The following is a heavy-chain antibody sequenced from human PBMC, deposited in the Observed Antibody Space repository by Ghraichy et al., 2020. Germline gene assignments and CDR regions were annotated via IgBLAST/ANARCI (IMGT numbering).Heavy chain of an antibody. CDR2: IYYSGST. Sequence: SQTLSLTCTVSGGSISSSSYYWGWIRQPPGKGLEWIGSIYYSGSTYYNPSLKSRVTISVDTSKNQFSLKLSSVTAADTAVYYCARHQPIAVAGIDYFDYWGQGTLVTVSS. V-gene: IGHV4-39*01. J-gene: IGHJ4*02. D-gene: IGHD6-19*01. CDR3: ARHQPIAVAGIDYFDY. CDR1: GGSISSSSYY.